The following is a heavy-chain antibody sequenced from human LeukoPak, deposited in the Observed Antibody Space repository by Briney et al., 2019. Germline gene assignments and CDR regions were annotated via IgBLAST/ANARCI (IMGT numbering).Heavy chain of an antibody. CDR2: FSASGGST. Sequence: RGPLRDSYAASGFTFSSYAMSWVRQAPGKGLEWVSSFSASGGSTYYADSVKGRFTISRDNSKNTLYVQMNSLRAEDTAVYYCAKHSYSSGRDQLDYWGQGTSSTVSS. CDR3: AKHSYSSGRDQLDY. J-gene: IGHJ4*02. D-gene: IGHD6-19*01. CDR1: GFTFSSYA. V-gene: IGHV3-23*01.